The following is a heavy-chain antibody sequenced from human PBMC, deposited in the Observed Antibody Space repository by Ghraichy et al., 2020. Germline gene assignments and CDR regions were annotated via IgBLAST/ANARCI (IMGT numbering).Heavy chain of an antibody. V-gene: IGHV4-34*01. J-gene: IGHJ3*02. CDR2: INHSGST. CDR3: ARGPYCTNGVCYRGAFDI. D-gene: IGHD2-8*01. Sequence: SETLSLTCAVYGGSFSGYYWSWIRQPPGKGLEWIGEINHSGSTNYNPSLKSRVTISVDTSKNQFSLKLSSVTAADTAVYYCARGPYCTNGVCYRGAFDIWGQGTMVTISS. CDR1: GGSFSGYY.